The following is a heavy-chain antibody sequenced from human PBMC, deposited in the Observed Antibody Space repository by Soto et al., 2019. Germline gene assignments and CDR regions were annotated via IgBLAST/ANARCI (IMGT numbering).Heavy chain of an antibody. CDR2: IIPIFKTA. CDR1: GGTFGNYA. D-gene: IGHD2-2*01. CDR3: ARVSIPGIYGEDV. V-gene: IGHV1-69*06. J-gene: IGHJ6*01. Sequence: QQQLVQSGAEVKTPGSSVKVSCKASGGTFGNYAISWVRQAPGHGLEWMGKIIPIFKTANYAQKFQGRITITADRSPRKDIAYMELSSLRSEDTALSDCARVSIPGIYGEDVWGQGTTVTVSS.